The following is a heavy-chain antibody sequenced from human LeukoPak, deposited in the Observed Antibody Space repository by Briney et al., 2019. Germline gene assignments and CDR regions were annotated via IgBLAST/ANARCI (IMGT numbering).Heavy chain of an antibody. V-gene: IGHV1-46*01. CDR2: INPSGGST. D-gene: IGHD2-2*01. CDR3: ARDSSAYCSSTSCYYYYGMDV. Sequence: GASVKVSCKASGYTFTSHYMHWVRQAPGQGLEWMGIINPSGGSTSYAQKLQGRVTMTRDTSTSTVYMELSSLRSEDTAVYYCARDSSAYCSSTSCYYYYGMDVWGKGTTVTVSS. J-gene: IGHJ6*04. CDR1: GYTFTSHY.